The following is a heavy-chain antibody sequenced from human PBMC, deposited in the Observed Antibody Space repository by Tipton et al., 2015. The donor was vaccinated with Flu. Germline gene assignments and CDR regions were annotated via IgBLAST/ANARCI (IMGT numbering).Heavy chain of an antibody. CDR1: GFTFSLSH. CDR2: ISHDGNNK. D-gene: IGHD3-22*01. J-gene: IGHJ4*02. CDR3: AREYQSSGFAGMFDS. Sequence: SLRLSCVGSGFTFSLSHIHWVRQAPGKGLEWVALISHDGNNKVFPGSVQGRFTISRDNSKNTVFLQVNSLTSDDTAVYYCAREYQSSGFAGMFDSWGPGTRVTVSP. V-gene: IGHV3-30-3*01.